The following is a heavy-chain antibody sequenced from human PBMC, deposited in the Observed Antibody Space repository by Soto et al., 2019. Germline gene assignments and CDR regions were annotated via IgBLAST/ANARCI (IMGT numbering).Heavy chain of an antibody. CDR3: ASGYSGSGWFDP. Sequence: QVQLVQSGAEVKKPGASVKVSCKASGNTFSSYGINWVRQAPGQGLEWMGWFSVYNGKIKYAQKVQVRVTMTTDTSTSTAYMELRGLRSDDTAVYYCASGYSGSGWFDPWGQGTLVTVSS. J-gene: IGHJ5*02. CDR1: GNTFSSYG. CDR2: FSVYNGKI. V-gene: IGHV1-18*01. D-gene: IGHD5-12*01.